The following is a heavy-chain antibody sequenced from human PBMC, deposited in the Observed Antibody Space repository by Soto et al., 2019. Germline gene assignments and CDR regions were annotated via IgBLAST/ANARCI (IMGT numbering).Heavy chain of an antibody. V-gene: IGHV6-1*01. CDR1: GDSVSSNSAA. Sequence: SQTLSLTCAISGDSVSSNSAAWNWIRQSPSRGLEWLGRTYYRSKWYNDYAVSVKSRITINPDTSNNQFSLQLNSVTPEDTAVYYCAGARSTWGSTWYFDYWAQGTLVTVSS. CDR2: TYYRSKWYN. CDR3: AGARSTWGSTWYFDY. D-gene: IGHD6-13*01. J-gene: IGHJ4*02.